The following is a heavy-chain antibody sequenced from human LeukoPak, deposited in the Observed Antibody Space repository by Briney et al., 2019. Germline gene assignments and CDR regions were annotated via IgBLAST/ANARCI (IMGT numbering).Heavy chain of an antibody. CDR3: TTATSGG. Sequence: GGSLRLSCAASGFPFSNYGMHWVRQAPGKGLDWVACIHFDGSDKYYADSVKGRFTISRDNSKNALYLQMDILRVEDTAVYHCTTATSGGWGQGTLVTVSS. CDR1: GFPFSNYG. CDR2: IHFDGSDK. J-gene: IGHJ4*02. V-gene: IGHV3-30*02. D-gene: IGHD3-10*01.